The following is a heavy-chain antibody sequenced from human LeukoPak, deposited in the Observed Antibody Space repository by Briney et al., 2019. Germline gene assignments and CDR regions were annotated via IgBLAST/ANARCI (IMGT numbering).Heavy chain of an antibody. D-gene: IGHD6-19*01. CDR3: AKARYSSGLDY. Sequence: GGSLRLSCAASRFTFSSYAMSWVRQAPGKGLEWVSVISGSGGSTNYAESVRGRFTISRDNSKNTLYLQMNSLRAEDTAVFYCAKARYSSGLDYWGQGTLVTVSS. CDR2: ISGSGGST. CDR1: RFTFSSYA. V-gene: IGHV3-23*01. J-gene: IGHJ4*02.